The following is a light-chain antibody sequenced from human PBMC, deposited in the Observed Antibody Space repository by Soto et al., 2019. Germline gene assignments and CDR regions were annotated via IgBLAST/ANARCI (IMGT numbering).Light chain of an antibody. V-gene: IGLV2-8*01. CDR2: EVN. CDR1: GSDVGATDY. CDR3: ISHAGTSNV. J-gene: IGLJ1*01. Sequence: QSALTQPPSASGSLGQSVAISCTGTGSDVGATDYVSWYQHHSGKAPKLLLYEVNKRPSGVPDRFSGSKSGNTASLTVSVLQADDEADYYCISHAGTSNVLGTGTKLTVL.